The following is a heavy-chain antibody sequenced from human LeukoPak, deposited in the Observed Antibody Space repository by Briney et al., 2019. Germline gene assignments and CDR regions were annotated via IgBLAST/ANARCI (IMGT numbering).Heavy chain of an antibody. Sequence: GRSLRLSCAASGFTFSSYGMHWVRQAPGKGLEWVAVISYDGSNKYYADSVKGRFTISRDNSKNTLYLQMNSLRAEDTAVYYCARVDSSSSGFDYWGQGTLVTVSS. V-gene: IGHV3-30*03. CDR3: ARVDSSSSGFDY. J-gene: IGHJ4*02. CDR2: ISYDGSNK. CDR1: GFTFSSYG. D-gene: IGHD6-6*01.